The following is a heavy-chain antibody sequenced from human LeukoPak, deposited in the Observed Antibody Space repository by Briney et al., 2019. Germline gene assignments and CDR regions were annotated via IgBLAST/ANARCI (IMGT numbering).Heavy chain of an antibody. D-gene: IGHD3-22*01. Sequence: QSGGSLRLSCAASGFTFSSYSMNWVRQAPGKGLEWVSYISSSSSTIYYADSVRGRFTISRDNAKNSLYLQMNSLRAEDTAVYYCTRGHHRRHYDSQARNTFDIWGQGTMVTVSS. CDR1: GFTFSSYS. CDR3: TRGHHRRHYDSQARNTFDI. J-gene: IGHJ3*02. CDR2: ISSSSSTI. V-gene: IGHV3-48*01.